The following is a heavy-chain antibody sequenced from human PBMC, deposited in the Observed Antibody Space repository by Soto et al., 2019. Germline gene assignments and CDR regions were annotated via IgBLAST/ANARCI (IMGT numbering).Heavy chain of an antibody. CDR1: GFTFRSYS. V-gene: IGHV3-48*04. D-gene: IGHD3-10*01. CDR2: ISISSRTI. J-gene: IGHJ4*02. CDR3: ARDLWYYFDY. Sequence: GGSLRLSCAASGFTFRSYSMNWVRQAPGKGLEWVSYISISSRTIYYADSVKGRFTISRDNAKNSLYLQMNSLRAEDTAVYYCARDLWYYFDYWGQGTLVTVSS.